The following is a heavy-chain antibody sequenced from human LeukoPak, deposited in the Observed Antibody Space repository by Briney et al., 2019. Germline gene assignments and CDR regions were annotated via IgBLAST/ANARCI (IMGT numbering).Heavy chain of an antibody. CDR1: GGSISSGDYY. V-gene: IGHV4-30-4*01. CDR2: IYYSGST. J-gene: IGHJ6*02. D-gene: IGHD3-10*01. CDR3: ARAGGDYYGSGSYYTNYYYGMDV. Sequence: PSETLSLTCTVSGGSISSGDYYWSWIRQPPGKGLEWIGYIYYSGSTYYNPSLKSRVTISVDTSKNQFSLKLSSVTAADTAVYYCARAGGDYYGSGSYYTNYYYGMDVWGQGTTVTVS.